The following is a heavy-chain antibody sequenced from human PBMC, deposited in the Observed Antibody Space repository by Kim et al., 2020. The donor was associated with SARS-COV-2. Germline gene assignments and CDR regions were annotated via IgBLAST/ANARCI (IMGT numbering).Heavy chain of an antibody. CDR3: ARRRGWWSDRQPFNV. CDR2: IHSTGNT. V-gene: IGHV4-39*01. Sequence: SETLSLTCSVSGDSVSNNNFYWGWIRQPPGKALEWIGSIHSTGNTYYKQSLESRVTISVDTSKNQFFLKLRSVTAADTAVYYCARRRGWWSDRQPFNVWG. D-gene: IGHD3-16*02. J-gene: IGHJ3*01. CDR1: GDSVSNNNFY.